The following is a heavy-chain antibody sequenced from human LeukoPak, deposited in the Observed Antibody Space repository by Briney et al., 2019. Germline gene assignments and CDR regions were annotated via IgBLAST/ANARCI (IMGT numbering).Heavy chain of an antibody. D-gene: IGHD6-13*01. CDR3: ARVETPGIAAAAFDY. CDR1: GGSISSSNW. V-gene: IGHV4-4*02. Sequence: SETLSLTCAVSGGSISSSNWWSWVRRPPGKGLEWIGEIYHSGSTNYNPSLKSRVTISVDKSKNQFSLKLSSVTAADTAVYYCARVETPGIAAAAFDYWGQGTLVTVSS. CDR2: IYHSGST. J-gene: IGHJ4*02.